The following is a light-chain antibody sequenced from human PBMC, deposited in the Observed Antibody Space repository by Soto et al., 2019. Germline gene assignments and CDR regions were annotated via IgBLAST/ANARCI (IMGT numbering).Light chain of an antibody. CDR2: EVT. CDR3: QAYDNSLGVSVL. V-gene: IGLV2-14*01. Sequence: QSVLTQPASVSGSPGQSITISCAGSSSDVGAYNFVSWYQQHPGKAPKLMIYEVTSRPSGISRRFSGSKSANTASLTISGLQPEDEADYYCQAYDNSLGVSVLFGGGTKLTVL. CDR1: SSDVGAYNF. J-gene: IGLJ3*02.